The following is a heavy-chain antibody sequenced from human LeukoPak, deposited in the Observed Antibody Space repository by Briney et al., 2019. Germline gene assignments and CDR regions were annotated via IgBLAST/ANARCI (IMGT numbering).Heavy chain of an antibody. D-gene: IGHD2-15*01. Sequence: SETLSLTCTVSGGSISSYYWSWIRQPPGKGLEWIGYIYYSGSTNYNPSLKSRVTISVDTSKNQFSLKLSSVTAADTAVYYCATDRRSLDYCSGGSCYYDAFDIWGQGTMVTVSS. CDR3: ATDRRSLDYCSGGSCYYDAFDI. V-gene: IGHV4-59*01. CDR2: IYYSGST. CDR1: GGSISSYY. J-gene: IGHJ3*02.